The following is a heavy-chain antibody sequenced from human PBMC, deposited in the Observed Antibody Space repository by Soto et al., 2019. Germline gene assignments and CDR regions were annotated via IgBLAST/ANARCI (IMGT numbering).Heavy chain of an antibody. V-gene: IGHV3-33*01. Sequence: PGGSLRLSCAASGFTFSSYGMHWVRQAPGKGLEWVAVIWYDGSNKYYADSVKGRFTISRDNSKNTLYLQMNRLRAEDTAVYYCAREYDSSVGWGAYYYYGMDVWGQGTTVNVSS. CDR1: GFTFSSYG. CDR2: IWYDGSNK. D-gene: IGHD3-22*01. CDR3: AREYDSSVGWGAYYYYGMDV. J-gene: IGHJ6*02.